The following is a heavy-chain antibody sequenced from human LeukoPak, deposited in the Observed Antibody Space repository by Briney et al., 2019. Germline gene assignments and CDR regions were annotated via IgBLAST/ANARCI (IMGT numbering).Heavy chain of an antibody. D-gene: IGHD3-22*01. CDR1: GFTFSDYY. V-gene: IGHV4-59*08. CDR2: IYYSGST. CDR3: ARLGYYDSSGPAGFDP. J-gene: IGHJ5*02. Sequence: LRLSCAASGFTFSDYYMSWIRQPPGKGLEWIGYIYYSGSTNYNPSLKSRVTISVDTSKNQFSLKLSSATAADTAVYYCARLGYYDSSGPAGFDPWGQGTLVTVSS.